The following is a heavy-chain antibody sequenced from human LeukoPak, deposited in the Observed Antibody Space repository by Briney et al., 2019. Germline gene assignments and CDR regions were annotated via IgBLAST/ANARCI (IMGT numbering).Heavy chain of an antibody. Sequence: SETLSLTCTVSGGSISSYYWSWIRQPPGKGLEWIGYIDYSGSTNYNPSLKSRVTISVDTSKNQFSLKLSSVTAADTAVYYCARDNGYSSSSENWFDPWGQGTLVTVSS. V-gene: IGHV4-59*01. CDR1: GGSISSYY. CDR2: IDYSGST. CDR3: ARDNGYSSSSENWFDP. D-gene: IGHD6-6*01. J-gene: IGHJ5*02.